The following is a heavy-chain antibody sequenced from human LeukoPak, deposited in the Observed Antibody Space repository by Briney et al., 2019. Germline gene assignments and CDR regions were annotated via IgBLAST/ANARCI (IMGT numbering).Heavy chain of an antibody. J-gene: IGHJ4*02. CDR1: GGTFSSYA. CDR3: ARQPGEAGFFRRDGYYDLLHFDY. V-gene: IGHV1-69*04. CDR2: IIPILGIA. Sequence: SVKVSCKASGGTFSSYAISWVRQAPGQGLEWMGRIIPILGIANYAQKFQGRGTITADKSTSTAYMAPGSLRSEDTAVYYSARQPGEAGFFRRDGYYDLLHFDYWGQGTLLTVSS. D-gene: IGHD5-24*01.